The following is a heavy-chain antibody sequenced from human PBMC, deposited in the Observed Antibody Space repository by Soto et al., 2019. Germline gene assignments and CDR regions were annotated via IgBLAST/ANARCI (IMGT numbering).Heavy chain of an antibody. CDR1: GFTFSSYA. CDR3: AKAYSSSWSTYYYYGMDV. Sequence: GGSLRLSCAASGFTFSSYAMSWVRQAPGKGLEWVSAISSSGRSTYYADSVKGRFTISRDNSKNTLYLQMNSLRAEDTAVYYCAKAYSSSWSTYYYYGMDVWGQGTTVTVSS. CDR2: ISSSGRST. V-gene: IGHV3-23*01. D-gene: IGHD6-13*01. J-gene: IGHJ6*02.